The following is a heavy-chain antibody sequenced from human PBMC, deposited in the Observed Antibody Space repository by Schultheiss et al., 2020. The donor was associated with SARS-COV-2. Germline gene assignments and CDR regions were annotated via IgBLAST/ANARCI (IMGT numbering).Heavy chain of an antibody. Sequence: GGSLRLSCAASGFTFSSYAMNWVRQAPGKGLEWVSVISGSGDITYYADSVKGRFTISRDNSKNTLFLQMNSLRPDDTAVYYCARGHVPGYSYGPPDYWGQGTLLTVSS. D-gene: IGHD5-18*01. CDR3: ARGHVPGYSYGPPDY. CDR2: ISGSGDIT. V-gene: IGHV3-23*01. CDR1: GFTFSSYA. J-gene: IGHJ4*02.